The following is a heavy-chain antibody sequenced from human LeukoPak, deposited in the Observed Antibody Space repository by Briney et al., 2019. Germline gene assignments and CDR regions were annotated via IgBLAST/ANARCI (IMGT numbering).Heavy chain of an antibody. CDR2: IYYSGST. J-gene: IGHJ4*02. CDR3: AGRSYSDFWSGYFY. Sequence: SSETLSLTCTVSGGSISSSSYYWGWIRQPPGKGLAWIGSIYYSGSTYYNPSLKSRVTISVDTSKNQFSLKLSSVTAADTAVYYCAGRSYSDFWSGYFYWGQGTLVTVSS. CDR1: GGSISSSSYY. V-gene: IGHV4-39*01. D-gene: IGHD3-3*01.